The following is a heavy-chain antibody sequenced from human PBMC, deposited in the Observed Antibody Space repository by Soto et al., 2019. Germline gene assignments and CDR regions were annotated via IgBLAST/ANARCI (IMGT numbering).Heavy chain of an antibody. J-gene: IGHJ4*02. CDR2: INAGNGNT. Sequence: ASVKVSCKASGYTFTSYAMHWVRQAPGQRLEWMGWINAGNGNTKYSQKFQGRVTITRDTSANTAYKELSSLRSEDTAVYYCARSIVVVTSFDYWGQGTLVTVSS. V-gene: IGHV1-3*01. CDR1: GYTFTSYA. D-gene: IGHD3-22*01. CDR3: ARSIVVVTSFDY.